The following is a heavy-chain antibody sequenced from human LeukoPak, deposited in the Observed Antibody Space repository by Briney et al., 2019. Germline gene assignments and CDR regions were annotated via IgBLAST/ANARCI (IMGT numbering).Heavy chain of an antibody. CDR3: ARALRVGRYSADY. J-gene: IGHJ4*02. Sequence: ASVKVSCKASGYTFTSYDINWVRQATGQGLEWMGWMNPNSGNTGSAQRFQGRVTMTRNTSISTAYLELSSLRSEDTAVYYCARALRVGRYSADYWGQGTLVTVSS. V-gene: IGHV1-8*01. CDR2: MNPNSGNT. CDR1: GYTFTSYD. D-gene: IGHD2-15*01.